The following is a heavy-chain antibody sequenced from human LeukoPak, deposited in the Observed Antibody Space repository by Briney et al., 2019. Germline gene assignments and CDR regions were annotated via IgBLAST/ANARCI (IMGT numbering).Heavy chain of an antibody. CDR2: IYSSGST. CDR1: GSSISSSYYY. V-gene: IGHV4-39*01. D-gene: IGHD3-16*02. CDR3: AREYYDYVWGSYRYTIIDY. J-gene: IGHJ4*02. Sequence: PSETLSLTCTVSGSSISSSYYYWGWIRQPPGKGLEWIGSIYSSGSTYYNPSLKSRVTISVDTSKNQFSLKLTSVTAADTAVYYCAREYYDYVWGSYRYTIIDYWGQGTLVTVSS.